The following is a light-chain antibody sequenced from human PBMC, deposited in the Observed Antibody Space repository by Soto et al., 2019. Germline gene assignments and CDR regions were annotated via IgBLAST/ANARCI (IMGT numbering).Light chain of an antibody. CDR2: SAS. CDR1: QSISNY. J-gene: IGKJ1*01. Sequence: DIQMTQSPSSLSASVGDRVTISCRASQSISNYLAWYQQKAGTAPQLLIYSASTLPSGVPSRFSGSGSGTDFTLTISSLQPEDVATYYCQKYNSAPWTFGQGTKVEIK. V-gene: IGKV1-27*01. CDR3: QKYNSAPWT.